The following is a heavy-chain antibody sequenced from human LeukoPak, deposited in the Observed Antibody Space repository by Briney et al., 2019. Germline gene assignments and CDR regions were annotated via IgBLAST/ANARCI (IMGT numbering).Heavy chain of an antibody. Sequence: SETLSLTCAVYGGSFSGYYWSWIRQPPGKGLEWIGEINHSGSTNYNPSLKSRVTISVDTSKNQFSLKLSSVTAADTAVYYCARGSPMVVWGQGTTVTVSS. J-gene: IGHJ6*02. CDR1: GGSFSGYY. CDR3: ARGSPMVV. V-gene: IGHV4-34*01. CDR2: INHSGST.